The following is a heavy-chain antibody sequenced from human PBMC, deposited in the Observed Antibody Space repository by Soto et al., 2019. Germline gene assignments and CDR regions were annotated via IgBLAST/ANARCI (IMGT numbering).Heavy chain of an antibody. CDR2: IYYSGST. CDR3: ARSLYSGSYTNWFDP. Sequence: LSLTCTVSGGSISSYYWSWIRQPPGKGLEYIGYIYYSGSTNYNPSLKSRATISVDTSKKQFSLKLSSVTAADTAVYYCARSLYSGSYTNWFDPWGQGTLVTV. D-gene: IGHD1-26*01. CDR1: GGSISSYY. V-gene: IGHV4-59*01. J-gene: IGHJ5*02.